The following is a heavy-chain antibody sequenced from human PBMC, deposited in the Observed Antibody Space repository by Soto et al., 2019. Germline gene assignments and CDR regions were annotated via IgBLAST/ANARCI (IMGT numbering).Heavy chain of an antibody. Sequence: QVQLQESGPGLVKPSETLSLTCTVSGGSISSYYWSWIRQPPGKGLEWIGYIYYSGSTNYNPSLKSRVTISVDTSKNQLSLKLSSVTAADTAVYYCARGRGGHHDYWGQGTLVTVSS. J-gene: IGHJ4*02. CDR1: GGSISSYY. CDR3: ARGRGGHHDY. CDR2: IYYSGST. V-gene: IGHV4-59*01. D-gene: IGHD3-16*01.